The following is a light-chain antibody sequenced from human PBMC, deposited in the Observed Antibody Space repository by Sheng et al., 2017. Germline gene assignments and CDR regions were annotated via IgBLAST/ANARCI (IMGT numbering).Light chain of an antibody. CDR2: DVS. CDR3: SSYTSSSTLV. J-gene: IGLJ2*01. CDR1: SSDVGGYDY. V-gene: IGLV2-14*01. Sequence: QSALTQPASLSGSPGQSITISCAGTSSDVGGYDYVAWYQQHPDKAPKLMIYDVSSRPSGVPNRFSGSKSGNTASLTISGLQSDDEAEYYCSSYTSSSTLVFGGGTKLTVL.